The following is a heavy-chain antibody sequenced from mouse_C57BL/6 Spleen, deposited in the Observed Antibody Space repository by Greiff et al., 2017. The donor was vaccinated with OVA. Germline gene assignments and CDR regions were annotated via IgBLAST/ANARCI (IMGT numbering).Heavy chain of an antibody. D-gene: IGHD2-3*01. CDR1: GYTFTSYW. CDR2: IDPSDSYT. V-gene: IGHV1-50*01. Sequence: QVQLQQPGAELVKPGASVKLSCKASGYTFTSYWMQWVKQRPGQGLEWIGEIDPSDSYTNYNQKFKGKATLTVDTSSSTAYMQLRSLTSEDSAVYYCARAGDGYPFDYWGQGTTLTVSS. J-gene: IGHJ2*01. CDR3: ARAGDGYPFDY.